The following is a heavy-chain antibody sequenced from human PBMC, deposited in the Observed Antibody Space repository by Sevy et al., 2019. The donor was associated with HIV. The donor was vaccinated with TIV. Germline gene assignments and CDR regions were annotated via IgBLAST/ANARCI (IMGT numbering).Heavy chain of an antibody. CDR1: GYTFTDYY. CDR2: IDPKSGGT. V-gene: IGHV1-2*02. CDR3: AREFYDSWSGPIDFFYGMDV. D-gene: IGHD3-3*01. J-gene: IGHJ6*02. Sequence: ASVTVSCKASGYTFTDYYTHWVRQAPGQGLEWMGWIDPKSGGTKYAQKFKGRITMTRDTSISTAYLELSRLRSDDTAVYLCAREFYDSWSGPIDFFYGMDVWGQGTTVTVSS.